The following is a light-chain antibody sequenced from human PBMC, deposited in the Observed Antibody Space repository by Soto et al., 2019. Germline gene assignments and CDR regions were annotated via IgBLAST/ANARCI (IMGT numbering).Light chain of an antibody. Sequence: QSALTQPPSASGSPGQSVTISCTGTPSDVGGYNSVSWYQQYPGKAPKLMIYDVSKRPSGVPDRFSGPKSGNTASLTVSGLQAEDEANYYCSSYAGSNVLFGGGTKLTVL. CDR3: SSYAGSNVL. V-gene: IGLV2-8*01. J-gene: IGLJ2*01. CDR1: PSDVGGYNS. CDR2: DVS.